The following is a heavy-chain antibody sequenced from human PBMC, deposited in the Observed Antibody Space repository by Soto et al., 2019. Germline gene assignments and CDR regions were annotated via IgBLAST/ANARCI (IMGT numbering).Heavy chain of an antibody. J-gene: IGHJ5*02. V-gene: IGHV4-39*01. CDR3: ATPKIAFYNWFDP. D-gene: IGHD3-3*02. Sequence: QLQLQESGPGLVKPSETLSLTCTISGGSISSSSYYWGWIRQPPGKGLEWIGRIYYSGSTYYNPSLNCRVTISVDTSKNQFSLKLSSVTAADTAVYYCATPKIAFYNWFDPWGQGTLVTVSS. CDR2: IYYSGST. CDR1: GGSISSSSYY.